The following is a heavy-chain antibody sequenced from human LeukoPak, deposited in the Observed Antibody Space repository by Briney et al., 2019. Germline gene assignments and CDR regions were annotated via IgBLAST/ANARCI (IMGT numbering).Heavy chain of an antibody. Sequence: SVKVSFKASGGTFSSYAISWVRQAPGQGLEWMGRIIPILGIANYAQKFQGRVTITADKSTSTAYMELSSLRSEDTAVYYCVKDRSTGWYEFDSWGQGTLVTVSS. CDR3: VKDRSTGWYEFDS. V-gene: IGHV1-69*04. D-gene: IGHD6-19*01. CDR2: IIPILGIA. J-gene: IGHJ4*02. CDR1: GGTFSSYA.